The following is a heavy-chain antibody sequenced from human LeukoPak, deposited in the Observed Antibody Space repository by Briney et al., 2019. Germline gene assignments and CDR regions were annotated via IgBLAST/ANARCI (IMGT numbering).Heavy chain of an antibody. CDR1: GFTFSSYA. Sequence: GGSLRLSCAASGFTFSSYAMSWVRQAPGKGLEWVSAISGSGGSTYYADSVKGRFTISRDNSKNTLYLQMNSLRAEDTAVYYCARHWGNGDPPPPEFDYWGQGTLVTVSS. D-gene: IGHD3-16*01. CDR3: ARHWGNGDPPPPEFDY. J-gene: IGHJ4*02. CDR2: ISGSGGST. V-gene: IGHV3-23*01.